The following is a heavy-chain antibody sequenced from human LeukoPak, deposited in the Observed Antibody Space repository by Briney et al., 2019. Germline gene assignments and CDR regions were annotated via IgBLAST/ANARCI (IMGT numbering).Heavy chain of an antibody. CDR1: TDSFTRYY. J-gene: IGHJ4*02. Sequence: PSETLSLTCNVSTDSFTRYYWSWIRQPPGKGLEWIGYVYHSGSTNYNPSLQSRVTLSVDTSRKQISLTLTSATAADTAVYYCARGGDWRFDYWGQGTLVTVSS. V-gene: IGHV4-59*01. CDR3: ARGGDWRFDY. CDR2: VYHSGST. D-gene: IGHD2-21*02.